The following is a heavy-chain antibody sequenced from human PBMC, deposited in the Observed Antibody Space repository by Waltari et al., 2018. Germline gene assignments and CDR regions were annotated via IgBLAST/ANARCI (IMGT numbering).Heavy chain of an antibody. CDR1: GFRFSNYW. D-gene: IGHD3-10*01. J-gene: IGHJ6*02. V-gene: IGHV3-74*03. CDR2: MSKHERTL. Sequence: EEQLLESGGGLVQPGDSLRLSCAASGFRFSNYWMNWVRQAPGKGLVCVARMSKHERTLTYADSVKGRFTISRYNAKNTVYLQMKRLRADDTAVYYCARLAPRTYRSPVPGRHYYYGMDVWGQGTTVTVSS. CDR3: ARLAPRTYRSPVPGRHYYYGMDV.